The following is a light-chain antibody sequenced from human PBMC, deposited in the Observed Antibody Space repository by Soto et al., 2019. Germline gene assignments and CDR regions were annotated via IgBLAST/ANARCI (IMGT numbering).Light chain of an antibody. CDR3: KQYARWPVT. V-gene: IGKV3-15*01. J-gene: IGKJ4*01. CDR1: QSVGGN. CDR2: KTS. Sequence: EIILTQSPATLSVSPGETTSLSCRATQSVGGNLGWYQQKPGQTPRLLIYKTSTRATGIPARFSGSGSETEFTLTISSLQSEDFAVYYCKQYARWPVTFGGGTKVDIK.